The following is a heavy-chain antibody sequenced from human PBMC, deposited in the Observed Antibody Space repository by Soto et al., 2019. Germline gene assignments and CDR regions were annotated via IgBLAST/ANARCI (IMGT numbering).Heavy chain of an antibody. D-gene: IGHD3-10*01. CDR1: GYTFTSYY. V-gene: IGHV1-46*01. J-gene: IGHJ4*02. CDR3: ARDPMGFGELSLYYFDY. Sequence: QVQLVQSGAEVKKPGASVKDSCKASGYTFTSYYMHWVRQVPGQGLEWMGIINPSGGSTSYAQKFQGRVTMTRDTSTSTVYMELSSLRSEDTAVYYCARDPMGFGELSLYYFDYWGQGTLVTVSS. CDR2: INPSGGST.